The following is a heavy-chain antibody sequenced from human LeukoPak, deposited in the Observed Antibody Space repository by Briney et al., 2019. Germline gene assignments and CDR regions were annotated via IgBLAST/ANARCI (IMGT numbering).Heavy chain of an antibody. CDR3: ARDTSLYSSSSSHYFDY. J-gene: IGHJ4*02. V-gene: IGHV1-69*10. Sequence: ASVKVSCKASGGTFSSYAISWVRQAPGQGLEXXXXXXPIFGIANYAQKFQGRVTITADKSTSTAYMELSSLRSEDTAVYYCARDTSLYSSSSSHYFDYWGQGTLVTVSS. D-gene: IGHD6-6*01. CDR2: XXPIFGIA. CDR1: GGTFSSYA.